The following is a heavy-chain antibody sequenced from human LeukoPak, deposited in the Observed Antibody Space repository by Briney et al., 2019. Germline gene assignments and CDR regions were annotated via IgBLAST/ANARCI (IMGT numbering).Heavy chain of an antibody. V-gene: IGHV4-38-2*01. CDR3: ARSPYNWNLENWFDP. CDR2: IYHSGST. CDR1: GYSISSGYY. J-gene: IGHJ5*02. Sequence: PSETLSLTCAVSGYSISSGYYWGWIRQPPGKGLEWIGSIYHSGSTYYNPSLKSRVTISVDTSKNQFSLKLNSVTAARTAVYYCARSPYNWNLENWFDPWGQGALVTVSS. D-gene: IGHD1-1*01.